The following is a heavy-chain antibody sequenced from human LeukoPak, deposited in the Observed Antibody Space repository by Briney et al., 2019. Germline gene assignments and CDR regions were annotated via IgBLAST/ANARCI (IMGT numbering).Heavy chain of an antibody. CDR1: GFTFSSYS. CDR3: ARGPSTVYFDY. D-gene: IGHD4-17*01. Sequence: GGSLRLSCAASGFTFSSYSMNWVRQAPGKGLEWVSAISGSGGSTYYADSVKGRFTVSRDNAKNSLYLQMNSLRAEDTAVYYCARGPSTVYFDYWGQGTLVTVSS. J-gene: IGHJ4*02. V-gene: IGHV3-21*01. CDR2: ISGSGGST.